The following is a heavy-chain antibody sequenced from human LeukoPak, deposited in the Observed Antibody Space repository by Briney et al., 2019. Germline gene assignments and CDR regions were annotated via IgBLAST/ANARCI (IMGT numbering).Heavy chain of an antibody. CDR2: IGFDSGNT. J-gene: IGHJ4*02. CDR1: GFTFSDYS. Sequence: GGSLRLFCAASGFTFSDYSMNWVRQAPGKGLEWISYIGFDSGNTNYADSVKGRFTISGDKAKNSLHLQMNSLRVEDTAVYYCTRDYKYAFDNWGQGTLVTVSS. V-gene: IGHV3-48*01. CDR3: TRDYKYAFDN. D-gene: IGHD5-24*01.